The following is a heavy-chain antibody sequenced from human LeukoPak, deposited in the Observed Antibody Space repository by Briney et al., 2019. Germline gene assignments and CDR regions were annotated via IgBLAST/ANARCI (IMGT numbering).Heavy chain of an antibody. V-gene: IGHV3-30*18. D-gene: IGHD6-19*01. CDR3: AKGRLIY. CDR1: GFTFSSYG. J-gene: IGHJ4*02. CDR2: ISYDGSNK. Sequence: GGSLRLSCEASGFTFSSYGMHWVRQAPGKGLEWVAVISYDGSNKYYADSVKGRFTISRDNSKNTLYLQMNSLRAEDTAVYYCAKGRLIYWGQGTLVTVSS.